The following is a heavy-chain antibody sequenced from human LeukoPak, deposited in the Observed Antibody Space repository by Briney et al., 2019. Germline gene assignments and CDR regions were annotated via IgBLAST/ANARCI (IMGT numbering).Heavy chain of an antibody. Sequence: PSETLSLTCSVSGGSISSFSWNWIRQPAGKGLEWIGRISTRGSDGRIYPRGNANYNPSLKSRVIISLDKSTNQFSLSLTSVTAADTAMYYCARDLTGLGYYFDHWGQGALVAVSS. V-gene: IGHV4-4*07. CDR2: IYPRGNA. CDR3: ARDLTGLGYYFDH. J-gene: IGHJ4*02. CDR1: GGSISSFS. D-gene: IGHD3-10*01.